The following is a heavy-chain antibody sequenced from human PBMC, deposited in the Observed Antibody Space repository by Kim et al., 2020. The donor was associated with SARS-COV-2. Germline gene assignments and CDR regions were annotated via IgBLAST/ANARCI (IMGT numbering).Heavy chain of an antibody. CDR1: GGSFSSYG. Sequence: SVKVSCKASGGSFSSYGVSWVRQAPGQGLEWVGRIIPILDISDSAQKFQGRVTITADTSASTVYMDLTRITSDATAIYYCGRGRGQYDILTCQYNPESDVFDVWGQGTMVTVSS. J-gene: IGHJ3*01. CDR3: GRGRGQYDILTCQYNPESDVFDV. V-gene: IGHV1-69*04. D-gene: IGHD3-9*01. CDR2: IIPILDIS.